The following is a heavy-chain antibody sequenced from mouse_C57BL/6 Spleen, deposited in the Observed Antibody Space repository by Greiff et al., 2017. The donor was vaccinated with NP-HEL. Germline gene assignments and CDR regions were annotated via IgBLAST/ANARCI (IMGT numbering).Heavy chain of an antibody. D-gene: IGHD2-4*01. CDR1: GYAFSSSW. Sequence: VQLQQSGPELVKPGASVKISCKASGYAFSSSWMNWVKQRPGTGLEWIGRIYPGDGDTNYNGKFKGKATLTADKSSSTAYMQLSSLTSEDSAVYFCARSYDYLSFDYWGQGTTLTVSS. CDR2: IYPGDGDT. J-gene: IGHJ2*01. V-gene: IGHV1-82*01. CDR3: ARSYDYLSFDY.